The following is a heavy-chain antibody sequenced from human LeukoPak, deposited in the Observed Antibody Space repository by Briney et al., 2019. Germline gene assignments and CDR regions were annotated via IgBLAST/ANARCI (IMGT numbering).Heavy chain of an antibody. CDR2: INPGGSNR. Sequence: QPGGSLRLSCAASGITFSNYEMNWVRRAPGKGLEWVSYINPGGSNRFYAGSVRGRFTISRDDAKKSVYLPMNSLRAEDTAVYYCASSLSSGWGPVDDYWGQGIMVTVSS. D-gene: IGHD6-19*01. J-gene: IGHJ4*02. CDR3: ASSLSSGWGPVDDY. CDR1: GITFSNYE. V-gene: IGHV3-48*03.